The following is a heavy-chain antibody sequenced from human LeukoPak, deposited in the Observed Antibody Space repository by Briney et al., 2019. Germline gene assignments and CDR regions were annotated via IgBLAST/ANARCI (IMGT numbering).Heavy chain of an antibody. CDR2: ISSSGSTI. Sequence: GGSLRLSCPASGFTFSNAWMSWVRQAPGKGLEWVSYISSSGSTIYYADSVKGRFTISRDNAKNSLYLQMNSLRAEDTAVYYCARESPGATRDYRGQGTLVTVSS. D-gene: IGHD1-26*01. J-gene: IGHJ4*02. V-gene: IGHV3-11*04. CDR1: GFTFSNAW. CDR3: ARESPGATRDY.